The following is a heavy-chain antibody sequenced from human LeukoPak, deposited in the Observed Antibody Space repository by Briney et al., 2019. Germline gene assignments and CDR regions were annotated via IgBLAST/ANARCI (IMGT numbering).Heavy chain of an antibody. CDR3: ARLSGGGYGPFDN. Sequence: TGGSLRLSCAASGFTFSSYVMSWVRQAPGKGLKWVSAISDAGGSTNYADSVRGRFTISRDNSKNTLYLQMSSLRAEDTAVYFCARLSGGGYGPFDNWGQGTLVTVSS. V-gene: IGHV3-23*01. CDR2: ISDAGGST. CDR1: GFTFSSYV. J-gene: IGHJ4*02. D-gene: IGHD5-12*01.